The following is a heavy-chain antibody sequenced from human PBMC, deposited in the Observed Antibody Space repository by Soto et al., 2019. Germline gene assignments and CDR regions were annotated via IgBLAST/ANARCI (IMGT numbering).Heavy chain of an antibody. CDR2: ITGYSETI. Sequence: PGGSLRLSCAVSGLTFSSYSMNWVRQAPGKRLEWLSYITGYSETIHYLDSVKGRFTVSRDNAKNSLFLQMNSLRAEDTAVYYCASSNGHLDHWGQGARVTVPS. J-gene: IGHJ4*02. CDR1: GLTFSSYS. V-gene: IGHV3-48*01. D-gene: IGHD4-4*01. CDR3: ASSNGHLDH.